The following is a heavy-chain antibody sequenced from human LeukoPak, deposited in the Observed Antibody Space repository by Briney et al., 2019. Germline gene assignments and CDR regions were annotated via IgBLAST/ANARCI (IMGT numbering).Heavy chain of an antibody. Sequence: SETLSLTCAVFGGSLSGYYWSWIRQPLGKGLEWIGEINHSGSTNYNPSLKSRVTISLDTSKKQFSLKLSSATAADTAVYYCASSTISRDAFDIWGQGTMVTVSS. CDR2: INHSGST. CDR1: GGSLSGYY. J-gene: IGHJ3*02. D-gene: IGHD3-9*01. CDR3: ASSTISRDAFDI. V-gene: IGHV4-34*01.